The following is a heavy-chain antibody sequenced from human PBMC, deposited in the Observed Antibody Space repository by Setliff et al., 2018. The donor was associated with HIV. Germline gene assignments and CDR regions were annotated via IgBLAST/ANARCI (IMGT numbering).Heavy chain of an antibody. V-gene: IGHV4-4*07. Sequence: KTSETLSLTCYVTDDPISSYYWSWVRQPAGKGLEWIGRLYVSGDTNYNPSLKSQVTMSLDTSKKHFSLKLKSVTAADTAVYYCALTGHRLLRGYMDVWGKGTTVTVSS. J-gene: IGHJ6*03. D-gene: IGHD2-15*01. CDR1: DDPISSYY. CDR3: ALTGHRLLRGYMDV. CDR2: LYVSGDT.